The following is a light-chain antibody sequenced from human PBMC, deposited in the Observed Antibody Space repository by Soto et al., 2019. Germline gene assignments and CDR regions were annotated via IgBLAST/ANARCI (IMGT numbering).Light chain of an antibody. CDR2: DVS. CDR1: QSVSAW. CDR3: QHYNSYSEA. J-gene: IGKJ1*01. V-gene: IGKV1-5*01. Sequence: DIQMTQSPSTLSASVGDRVTITCRASQSVSAWLAWYQQKPGKAPKFLMYDVSTLESGVPSRFSGSGSGTEFTLTISSLQPDDFATYYCQHYNSYSEAFGQGTKVDI.